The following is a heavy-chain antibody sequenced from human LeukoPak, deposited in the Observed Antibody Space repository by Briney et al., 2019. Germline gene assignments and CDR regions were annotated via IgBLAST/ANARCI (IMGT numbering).Heavy chain of an antibody. D-gene: IGHD3-10*01. Sequence: SETLSLTCTVSGDSFSTYYWSWIRQPPGKGLEWIGYIYYSGSTYYNPSLKSRVTISVDTSKNQFSLKLSSVTAADTAVYYCAREGVRPGGSGSYTDYWGQGTLVTVSS. CDR2: IYYSGST. V-gene: IGHV4-30-4*08. CDR1: GDSFSTYY. CDR3: AREGVRPGGSGSYTDY. J-gene: IGHJ4*02.